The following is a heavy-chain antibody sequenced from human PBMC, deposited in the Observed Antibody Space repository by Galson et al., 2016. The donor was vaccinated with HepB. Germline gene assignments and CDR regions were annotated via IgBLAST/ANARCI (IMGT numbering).Heavy chain of an antibody. CDR1: GFIFSNYA. D-gene: IGHD3-3*01. CDR3: AKAVMRNTIFGVVTGKEGAHYGMDV. J-gene: IGHJ6*02. CDR2: ISGSGGST. V-gene: IGHV3-23*01. Sequence: SLRLSCAASGFIFSNYAMSWVRQVPGKGLEWVSAISGSGGSTHYADSVKGRFTISRDNSKNTLYLQMNSLRAEDTAVYYCAKAVMRNTIFGVVTGKEGAHYGMDVWGQGTTVTVSS.